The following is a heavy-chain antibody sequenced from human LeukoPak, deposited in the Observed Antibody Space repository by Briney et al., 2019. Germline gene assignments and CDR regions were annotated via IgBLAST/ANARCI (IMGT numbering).Heavy chain of an antibody. V-gene: IGHV1-69*04. Sequence: GASVKVSCKASGGTFSSYAISWVRQAPGQGLEWMGRIIPILGIAIYAQKFQGRVTITADKSTSTAYMELSSLRSEDTAVYYCARKDSSGSQPPDYWGQGTLVTVSS. CDR3: ARKDSSGSQPPDY. CDR2: IIPILGIA. D-gene: IGHD3-22*01. J-gene: IGHJ4*02. CDR1: GGTFSSYA.